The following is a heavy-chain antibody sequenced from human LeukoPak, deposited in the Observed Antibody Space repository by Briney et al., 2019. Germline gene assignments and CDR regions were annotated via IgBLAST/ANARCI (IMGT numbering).Heavy chain of an antibody. J-gene: IGHJ4*02. CDR2: ISGSGGST. Sequence: GGSLRLSCAASGFTFSSYAMSWVRQAPGKGLELVSAISGSGGSTYYADSVKGRFTISRDNSKNTLYLQMNSLRAEDTAMYYCARDERLLSFLKWGQGTLVTVSS. CDR1: GFTFSSYA. CDR3: ARDERLLSFLK. V-gene: IGHV3-23*01. D-gene: IGHD3-3*01.